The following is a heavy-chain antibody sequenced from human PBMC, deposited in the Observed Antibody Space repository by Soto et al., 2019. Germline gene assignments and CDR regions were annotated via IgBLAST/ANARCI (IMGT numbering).Heavy chain of an antibody. CDR1: GFTFSNYA. D-gene: IGHD2-15*01. CDR3: ARVLVGVTPRSYNYGMAL. J-gene: IGHJ6*04. V-gene: IGHV3-30-3*01. Sequence: PGGSLRLSCAASGFTFSNYAMHWVRQAPGKGLEWVALISHDGTNKCYADSVKGRFTISRDNSKSTIYLQMDGLRPAETAIYYCARVLVGVTPRSYNYGMALWGKGTTVTVS. CDR2: ISHDGTNK.